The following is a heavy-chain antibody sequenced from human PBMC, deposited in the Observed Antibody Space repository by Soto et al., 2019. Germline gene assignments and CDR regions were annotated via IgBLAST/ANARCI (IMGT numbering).Heavy chain of an antibody. D-gene: IGHD2-15*01. J-gene: IGHJ6*02. CDR2: IWYDGSNK. Sequence: GGSLRLSCAASGFTFSSYGMHWVRQAPGKGLEWVAVIWYDGSNKYYADSVKGRLTISRDNSKNTLYLQMNSLRAEDTAVYYCARDWVVVVAADYYYYYGMDVWGQGTTVTVSS. CDR3: ARDWVVVVAADYYYYYGMDV. V-gene: IGHV3-33*01. CDR1: GFTFSSYG.